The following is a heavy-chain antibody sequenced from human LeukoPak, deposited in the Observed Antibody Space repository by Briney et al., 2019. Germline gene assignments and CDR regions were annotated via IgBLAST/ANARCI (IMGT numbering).Heavy chain of an antibody. Sequence: GGSLRLSCAASGFTSSFYAMSWVRQAPGKGLEWVSSISGSSGTYYADSVKGRFTISRDNSKDTLSLQMNSLRAEDTATYYCAKEHAGTGPYYFDQWGQGTLVTVSS. D-gene: IGHD1-1*01. CDR1: GFTSSFYA. J-gene: IGHJ4*02. CDR3: AKEHAGTGPYYFDQ. CDR2: ISGSSGT. V-gene: IGHV3-23*01.